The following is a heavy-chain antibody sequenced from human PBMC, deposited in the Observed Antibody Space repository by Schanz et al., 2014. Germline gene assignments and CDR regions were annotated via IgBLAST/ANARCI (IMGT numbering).Heavy chain of an antibody. J-gene: IGHJ6*02. CDR2: IYYSGST. Sequence: QVQLQESGPGLVKPSQTLSLTCAVSGGSISSGGYSWNWIRQPPGKGLEWIVYIYYSGSTYYNPALKSRVTIPVDRSKNQFPLKLSSVTAADTAVYYCARGGRTTYNYYYGMDVWGQGTTVTVSS. V-gene: IGHV4-30-4*07. CDR1: GGSISSGGYS. D-gene: IGHD1-1*01. CDR3: ARGGRTTYNYYYGMDV.